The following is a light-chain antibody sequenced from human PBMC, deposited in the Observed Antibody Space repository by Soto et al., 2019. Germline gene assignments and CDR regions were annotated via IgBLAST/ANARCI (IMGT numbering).Light chain of an antibody. CDR1: SSDVGGYNY. J-gene: IGLJ2*01. V-gene: IGLV2-8*01. Sequence: QSALTQPPSASGSPGQSVTISCTGTSSDVGGYNYVSWYQQHPGKAPKLMISEVSKRPPGVPDRFSGSKSGNTASLTVSGLQAEDEADYYCSSFAGNTNLVFGGGTKLTVL. CDR2: EVS. CDR3: SSFAGNTNLV.